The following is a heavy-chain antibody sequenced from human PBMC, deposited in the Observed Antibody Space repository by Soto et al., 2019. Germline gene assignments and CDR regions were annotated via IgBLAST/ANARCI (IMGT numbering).Heavy chain of an antibody. J-gene: IGHJ4*02. CDR2: IDHSGSA. Sequence: SETLSLTCTVSAGSIRSGDYYWTWIRQPPGKGLEWIGYIDHSGSAYYNPSLKSRATISIDTSNNQFSLKMTSVTAADTAVYYCAGERGTFYFVHWGQGTLVTVSS. CDR1: AGSIRSGDYY. D-gene: IGHD3-10*01. CDR3: AGERGTFYFVH. V-gene: IGHV4-30-4*01.